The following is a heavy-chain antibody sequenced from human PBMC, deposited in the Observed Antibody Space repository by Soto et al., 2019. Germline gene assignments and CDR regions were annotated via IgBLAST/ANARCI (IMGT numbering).Heavy chain of an antibody. CDR3: ARVSRPVVVVEYWFDP. V-gene: IGHV3-74*01. J-gene: IGHJ5*02. Sequence: EVQLVESGGGLVQPGGSLRLSCAASGFTFSSYWMHWVRQAAGKGLVWVSRINSDGSSTSYADSVKGRFTISRDNAKNTLYLQMNSLRAEDTAVYYCARVSRPVVVVEYWFDPWGQGTLVTVSS. CDR1: GFTFSSYW. D-gene: IGHD2-15*01. CDR2: INSDGSST.